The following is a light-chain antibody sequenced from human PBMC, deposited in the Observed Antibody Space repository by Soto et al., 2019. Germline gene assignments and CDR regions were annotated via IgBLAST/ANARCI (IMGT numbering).Light chain of an antibody. J-gene: IGLJ1*01. CDR1: SSDVGSYNL. V-gene: IGLV2-23*01. Sequence: QSVLTQPASVSGSPGQSITISCTGTSSDVGSYNLVSWYQQQPGKAPKLMIYEGSKRPSGVSDRFSGSKSGNTASLTISGLQAEDEADYYCCSFSRSSTLYRFGTGTKVTVL. CDR2: EGS. CDR3: CSFSRSSTLYR.